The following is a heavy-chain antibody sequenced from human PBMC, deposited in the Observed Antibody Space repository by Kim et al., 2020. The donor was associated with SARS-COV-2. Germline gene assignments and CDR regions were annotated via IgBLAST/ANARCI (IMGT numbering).Heavy chain of an antibody. J-gene: IGHJ4*02. CDR2: IYHSGST. CDR3: ARSRITMVDY. Sequence: SETLSLTCAVSGGSISSGGYSWSWIRQPPGKGLEWIGYIYHSGSTYYNPSLKSRVTISVDRSKNQFSLKLSSVTAADTAVYYCARSRITMVDYWGQGTLVTVSS. D-gene: IGHD3-3*01. V-gene: IGHV4-30-2*01. CDR1: GGSISSGGYS.